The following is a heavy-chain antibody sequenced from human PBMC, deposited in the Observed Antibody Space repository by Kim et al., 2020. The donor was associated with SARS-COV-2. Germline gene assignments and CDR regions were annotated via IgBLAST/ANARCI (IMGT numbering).Heavy chain of an antibody. J-gene: IGHJ6*02. D-gene: IGHD6-19*01. Sequence: ASVKGTCTISRDDSRNTAYLQMNILKTEDTAVYYCTRRIAVAGDYYGMDVWGQGTTVTVSS. CDR3: TRRIAVAGDYYGMDV. V-gene: IGHV3-73*01.